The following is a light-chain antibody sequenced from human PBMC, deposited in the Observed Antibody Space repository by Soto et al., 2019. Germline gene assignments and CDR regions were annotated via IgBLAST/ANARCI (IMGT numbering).Light chain of an antibody. J-gene: IGKJ5*01. V-gene: IGKV3-20*01. CDR3: EQYGSSPPSIT. CDR2: GTS. CDR1: KSISRIK. Sequence: EIVLTQSPATLSLSPGESAAVPWRARKSISRIKLAWYQHQPGKAPRLLIYGTSNRATGIPDRFTGRGSGTQLTLTISSLEPADFAVYYCEQYGSSPPSITFGQGTRLEIK.